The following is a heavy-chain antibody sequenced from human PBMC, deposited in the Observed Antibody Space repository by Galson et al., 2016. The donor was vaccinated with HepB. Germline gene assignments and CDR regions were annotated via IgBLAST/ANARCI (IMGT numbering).Heavy chain of an antibody. Sequence: SLRLSCAASGFTFSLYGMHWVRQAPGKGLEWVAIISFDGDFKADSVKGRFTISRDNSRNTLYLQMNSLTTEDTAVYFCTRRDYYGSGIPGAAFDIWGQGTMVTVSS. D-gene: IGHD3-10*01. CDR2: ISFDGDFK. J-gene: IGHJ3*02. CDR1: GFTFSLYG. V-gene: IGHV3-30*03. CDR3: TRRDYYGSGIPGAAFDI.